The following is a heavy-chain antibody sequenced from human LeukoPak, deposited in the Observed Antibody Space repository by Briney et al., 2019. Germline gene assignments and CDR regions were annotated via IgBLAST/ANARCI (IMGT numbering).Heavy chain of an antibody. CDR1: GVTVSNNY. J-gene: IGHJ5*02. Sequence: GGSLRLSCAASGVTVSNNYMRWVRQAPGKGPEWVSLIYSGGDTFHADAVKGRFTISRDGSKNTLYLQMNGLRAEDTAVYYCARDPPAEAINTYAWGQGTLVTVSS. D-gene: IGHD6-13*01. V-gene: IGHV3-66*01. CDR3: ARDPPAEAINTYA. CDR2: IYSGGDT.